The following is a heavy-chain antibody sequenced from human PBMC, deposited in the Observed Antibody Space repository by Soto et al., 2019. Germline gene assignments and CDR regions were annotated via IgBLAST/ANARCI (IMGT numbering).Heavy chain of an antibody. J-gene: IGHJ3*02. CDR2: IYYSGST. Sequence: QVQLQESGPGLVKPSQTLSLTCTVSGGSISSGGYYWSWISQHPGKGLEWIGYIYYSGSTYYNPSLNSLVTISVATSKNQFALKLSSVTAADTAVYYCGFVRFPSPVCDIWGQGTMVTVSS. V-gene: IGHV4-31*01. D-gene: IGHD3-10*01. CDR1: GGSISSGGYY. CDR3: GFVRFPSPVCDI.